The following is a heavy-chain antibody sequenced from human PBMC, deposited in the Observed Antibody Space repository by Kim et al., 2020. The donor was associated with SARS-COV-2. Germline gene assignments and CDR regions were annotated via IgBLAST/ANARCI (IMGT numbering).Heavy chain of an antibody. Sequence: SETLSLTCAVYGGSFSGYYWSWIRQPPGKGLEWIGEINHSGSTNYNPSLKSRVTISVDTSKNQFSLKLSSVTAADTAVYYCARVLMTTVTDDAFDIWGQGTMVTVSS. V-gene: IGHV4-34*01. CDR1: GGSFSGYY. CDR2: INHSGST. D-gene: IGHD4-17*01. J-gene: IGHJ3*02. CDR3: ARVLMTTVTDDAFDI.